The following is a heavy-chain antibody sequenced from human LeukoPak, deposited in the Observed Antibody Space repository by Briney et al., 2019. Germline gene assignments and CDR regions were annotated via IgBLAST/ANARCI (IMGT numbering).Heavy chain of an antibody. CDR1: GGTFSSYA. CDR2: IIPIFGTA. Sequence: SVKVSCTASGGTFSSYAISWVRQAPGQGLEWMGGIIPIFGTANYAQTFQGRVTITTDESTSTAYIELSSLRSEDTAVYYCAREGSTGVSEFDPWGQGTLVTVSS. V-gene: IGHV1-69*05. CDR3: AREGSTGVSEFDP. D-gene: IGHD2-2*01. J-gene: IGHJ5*02.